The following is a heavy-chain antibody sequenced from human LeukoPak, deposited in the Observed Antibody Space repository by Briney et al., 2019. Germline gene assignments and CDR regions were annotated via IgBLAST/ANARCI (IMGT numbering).Heavy chain of an antibody. J-gene: IGHJ4*02. CDR3: ARDLAAAGSDY. D-gene: IGHD6-13*01. Sequence: GGSLRLSCAASGFTVSSNYMSWVRQAPGKGLEWVSVIYSGGNTYYADSVKGRFTISKDNSKNTLYLQMNSLRAEDTAVYYCARDLAAAGSDYWGQGTLVTVSS. CDR2: IYSGGNT. V-gene: IGHV3-66*01. CDR1: GFTVSSNY.